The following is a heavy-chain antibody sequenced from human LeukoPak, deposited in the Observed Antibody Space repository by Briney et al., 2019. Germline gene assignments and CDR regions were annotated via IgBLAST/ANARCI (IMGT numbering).Heavy chain of an antibody. CDR1: GASISRTTYY. CDR3: AKEPTGDKSFDS. CDR2: RFYRGYT. V-gene: IGHV4-39*07. D-gene: IGHD7-27*01. J-gene: IGHJ4*02. Sequence: SETLSLTCTVSGASISRTTYYWGWFRQPPGKGLEWIGTRFYRGYTYYNPSLKSRVTISIDMSENQVSLKLSFVTAADTALYYCAKEPTGDKSFDSWGQGTLVTVSS.